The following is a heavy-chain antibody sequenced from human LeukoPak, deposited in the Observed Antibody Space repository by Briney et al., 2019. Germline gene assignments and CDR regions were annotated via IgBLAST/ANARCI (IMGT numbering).Heavy chain of an antibody. J-gene: IGHJ4*02. V-gene: IGHV3-21*01. D-gene: IGHD3-22*01. CDR3: ARLRRNSDRSDLYYYYAH. Sequence: GGSLRLSCAASGFTFSDYSMNWVRQAPGKGLEWVASVNSVSSYIYYADSMRGRFTISRDNAKNSLFPQMNSLRAEDTAVYYCARLRRNSDRSDLYYYYAHWGPVARVTFSS. CDR2: VNSVSSYI. CDR1: GFTFSDYS.